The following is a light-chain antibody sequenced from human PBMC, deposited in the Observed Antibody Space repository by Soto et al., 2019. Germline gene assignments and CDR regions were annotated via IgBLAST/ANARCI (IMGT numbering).Light chain of an antibody. Sequence: VMPQSPATLSVSPGERATLSCRASQRVSSYLTWYQQKPGQAPRLLIYGASTRATGIPARFSGSGSGTEFTLTISSLQSEDFAVYYCQQYNNWPRTFGQGTKVDIK. CDR1: QRVSSY. CDR2: GAS. CDR3: QQYNNWPRT. J-gene: IGKJ1*01. V-gene: IGKV3-15*01.